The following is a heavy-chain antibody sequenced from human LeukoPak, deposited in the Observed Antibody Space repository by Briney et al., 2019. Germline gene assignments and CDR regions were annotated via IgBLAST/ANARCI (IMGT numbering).Heavy chain of an antibody. Sequence: SETLSLTCTVSGGSITSYYWSWIRQPPGKGLEWIGYIYYSGSTNYNPSLKSRVTISVDTSKNQFSLKLSSVTAADTAVYYCAIHPKAKACSGGSCYSGYYDYYMDVWGKGTTVTVSS. D-gene: IGHD2-15*01. V-gene: IGHV4-59*01. CDR3: AIHPKAKACSGGSCYSGYYDYYMDV. J-gene: IGHJ6*03. CDR1: GGSITSYY. CDR2: IYYSGST.